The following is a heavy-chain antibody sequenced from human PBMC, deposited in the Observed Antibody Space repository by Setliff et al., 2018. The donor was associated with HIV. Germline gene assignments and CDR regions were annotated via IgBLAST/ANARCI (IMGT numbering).Heavy chain of an antibody. V-gene: IGHV4-4*02. Sequence: SETLSLTCAVSGASISSGNWWSWVRQSPGKGLEWIGEIFHTGSTNYNPSLKSRVTISVDTSKNHFSLNVSSLTAADTAVYYCARGMGVYWGPGTLVTVSS. CDR1: GASISSGNW. CDR3: ARGMGVY. CDR2: IFHTGST. D-gene: IGHD3-16*01. J-gene: IGHJ4*02.